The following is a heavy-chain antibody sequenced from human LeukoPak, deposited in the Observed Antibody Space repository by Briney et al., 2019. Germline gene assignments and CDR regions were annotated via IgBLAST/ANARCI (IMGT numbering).Heavy chain of an antibody. D-gene: IGHD4-17*01. CDR3: ARDLDYAYFQH. Sequence: PGGSLRLSCAASRLTFSNYNMSWVRQAPGEGLEWVSVIYSGGSTYYADSVKGRFTISRDNSKNTLYLQMNSLRAEDTAVYYCARDLDYAYFQHWGQGTLVTVSS. J-gene: IGHJ1*01. CDR1: RLTFSNYN. V-gene: IGHV3-66*01. CDR2: IYSGGST.